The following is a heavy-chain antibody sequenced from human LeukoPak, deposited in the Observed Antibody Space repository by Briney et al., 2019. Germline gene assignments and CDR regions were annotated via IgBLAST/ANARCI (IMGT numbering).Heavy chain of an antibody. CDR3: AKHGGYSESYFEY. D-gene: IGHD2-21*01. CDR1: GFTFSSYA. J-gene: IGHJ4*02. V-gene: IGHV3-23*01. CDR2: ISASGGNT. Sequence: GGSLRLSCAAPGFTFSSYAMTWVRQAPGKGLEWVSDISASGGNTYYAGSVKGRFTISRDNSKNTLYLQINNLRAEDTTVYYCAKHGGYSESYFEYWGQGTLVTVSS.